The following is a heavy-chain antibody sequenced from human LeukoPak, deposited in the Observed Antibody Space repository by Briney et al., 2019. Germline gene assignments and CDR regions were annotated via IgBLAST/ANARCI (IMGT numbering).Heavy chain of an antibody. D-gene: IGHD5-18*01. Sequence: PSETLSLTCTVSGGSISSYYWSWIRQPPGKGLEWIGYIHYSGSTNYNPSLKSRVTISVDTSKNQFSLKLSSVTAADTAAYYCARAAVDTAMDWKFDYWGQGTLVTVSS. CDR2: IHYSGST. J-gene: IGHJ4*02. V-gene: IGHV4-59*01. CDR3: ARAAVDTAMDWKFDY. CDR1: GGSISSYY.